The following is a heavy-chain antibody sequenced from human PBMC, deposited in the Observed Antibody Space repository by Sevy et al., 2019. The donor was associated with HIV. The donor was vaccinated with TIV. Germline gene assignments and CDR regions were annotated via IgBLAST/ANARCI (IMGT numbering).Heavy chain of an antibody. V-gene: IGHV3-7*03. Sequence: GGALRLSCAASGFTFSGYWMHWVRQAPGKGLEWVANINEEGKTKYYVDSVKGRFSISRDNARNSLFLQMNNLRVDDTARYFCARAIGAGAAYWGQGTLVTVSS. D-gene: IGHD3-3*01. CDR1: GFTFSGYW. J-gene: IGHJ4*02. CDR3: ARAIGAGAAY. CDR2: INEEGKTK.